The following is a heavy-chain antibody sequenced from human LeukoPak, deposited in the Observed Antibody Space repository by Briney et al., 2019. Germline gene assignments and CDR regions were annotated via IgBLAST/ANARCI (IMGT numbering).Heavy chain of an antibody. CDR3: AKDKYYYGSGSFDY. J-gene: IGHJ4*02. D-gene: IGHD3-10*01. V-gene: IGHV3-23*01. CDR2: ISGSGGST. CDR1: GFTFSSYW. Sequence: PGGSLRLSCAASGFTFSSYWMHWVRQAPGKGLVWVSAISGSGGSTYYADSVKGRFTISRDNSKNTLYLQMNSLRAEDTAVYYCAKDKYYYGSGSFDYWGQGTLVTVSS.